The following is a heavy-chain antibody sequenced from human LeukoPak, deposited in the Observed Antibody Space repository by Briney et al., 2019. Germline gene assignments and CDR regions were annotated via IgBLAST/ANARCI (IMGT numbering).Heavy chain of an antibody. V-gene: IGHV4-59*01. D-gene: IGHD3-9*01. CDR2: IYYSGST. Sequence: PSETLSLTCTVSGGSISSYYWSWIRQPPGKGLEWIGYIYYSGSTNYNPSLKSRVTISVDTSKNQFSLKLSSVTAADTAVYYCARVMGYYDILTGYYRRCWFDPWGQGTLVTVSS. CDR1: GGSISSYY. CDR3: ARVMGYYDILTGYYRRCWFDP. J-gene: IGHJ5*02.